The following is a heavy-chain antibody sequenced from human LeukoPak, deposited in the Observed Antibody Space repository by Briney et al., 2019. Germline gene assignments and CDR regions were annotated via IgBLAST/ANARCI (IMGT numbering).Heavy chain of an antibody. CDR2: INPSGGST. Sequence: ASVKVSCKASGYTFTSYYMHWVRQAPGQGLEWMGIINPSGGSTSYAQKFQGRVTMTRDTSTSTVYMELSSLRSEDTAVYYCARSYYYDSSGYYALYYGMDVWGRGTTVTVSS. D-gene: IGHD3-22*01. V-gene: IGHV1-46*01. CDR3: ARSYYYDSSGYYALYYGMDV. CDR1: GYTFTSYY. J-gene: IGHJ6*02.